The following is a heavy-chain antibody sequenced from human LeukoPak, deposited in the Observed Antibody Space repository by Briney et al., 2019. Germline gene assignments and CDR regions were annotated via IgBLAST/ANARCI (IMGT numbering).Heavy chain of an antibody. D-gene: IGHD3-10*01. Sequence: ASVKVSCKASGYTFTSYGISWVRQAPGQGLEWMGWISAYNGNTNYAQKLQGRVTMTTDTSTSTAYMELRSLRSDDTAVYYCARDPGQKVPPYFDYWGQGTLVTVSS. J-gene: IGHJ4*02. CDR2: ISAYNGNT. V-gene: IGHV1-18*01. CDR1: GYTFTSYG. CDR3: ARDPGQKVPPYFDY.